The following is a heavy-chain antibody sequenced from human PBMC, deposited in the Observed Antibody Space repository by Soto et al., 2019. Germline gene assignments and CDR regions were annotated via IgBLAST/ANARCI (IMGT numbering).Heavy chain of an antibody. J-gene: IGHJ4*02. CDR1: GFTFSSYA. V-gene: IGHV3-23*01. Sequence: GGSLRLSCAASGFTFSSYAMSWVRQAPGKGLEWVSAISGSGGSTYYADSVKGRFTISRDNSKNTLYLQMNSLRAEDTAVYYCARSSYDSSGYYPELDYWGQGTLVTVSS. CDR3: ARSSYDSSGYYPELDY. D-gene: IGHD3-22*01. CDR2: ISGSGGST.